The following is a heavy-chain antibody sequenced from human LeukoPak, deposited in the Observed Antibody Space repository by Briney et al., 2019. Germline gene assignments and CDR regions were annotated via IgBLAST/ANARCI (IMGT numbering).Heavy chain of an antibody. J-gene: IGHJ4*02. CDR3: ARQGQGVEYDS. Sequence: ASVKVSCKASGYTFTGYYLHWVRQAPGQGLEWMGWINPNSGSTKYSQKFQGRVTMTRDTSISTAYIEVGRLRSDDTAVYYCARQGQGVEYDSRGQGSLVSVSS. V-gene: IGHV1-2*02. D-gene: IGHD2/OR15-2a*01. CDR2: INPNSGST. CDR1: GYTFTGYY.